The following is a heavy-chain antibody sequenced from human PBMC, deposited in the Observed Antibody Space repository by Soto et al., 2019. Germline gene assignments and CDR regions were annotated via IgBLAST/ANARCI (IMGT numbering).Heavy chain of an antibody. J-gene: IGHJ4*02. CDR1: EGTVIRDW. Sequence: EVHLVESGGGLVQTGGSLRLSCAILEGTVIRDWMNWVRQAPGKGLEWVAHTNQDGSEKYYVDSVKGRFTISRDNDKNSLYLQMNSLRAEDTAMYYCSGGVGDAFWGQGTLVTVSS. D-gene: IGHD1-26*01. CDR3: SGGVGDAF. V-gene: IGHV3-7*04. CDR2: TNQDGSEK.